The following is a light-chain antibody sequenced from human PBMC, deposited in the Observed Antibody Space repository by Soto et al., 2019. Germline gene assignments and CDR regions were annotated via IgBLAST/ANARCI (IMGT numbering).Light chain of an antibody. CDR2: DVS. CDR1: SXDVGRYEY. J-gene: IGLJ1*01. CDR3: CSFAGSYTYV. Sequence: QSVLTQPRSVSGSPGQSVTISCTGSSXDVGRYEYVSWYQQHPGKVPKLIIYDVSERPAGVPDRFSGSKSGNTASLTISGLQAEDEADYSCCSFAGSYTYVFGGGTKATVL. V-gene: IGLV2-11*01.